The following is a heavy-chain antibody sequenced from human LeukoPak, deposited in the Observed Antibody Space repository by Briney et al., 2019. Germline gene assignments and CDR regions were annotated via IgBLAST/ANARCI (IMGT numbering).Heavy chain of an antibody. J-gene: IGHJ6*02. V-gene: IGHV1-18*01. Sequence: ASVKVSCNASGYTFTSYSISWARQAPGQGLEWMGWISAYNGNTNYAQKLQGRVTMTTDTYTSTAYMELRSLRSDDTAVYCCARDCSGGSCYSLLSYYYYGMDVWGQGTTVTVSS. D-gene: IGHD2-15*01. CDR1: GYTFTSYS. CDR3: ARDCSGGSCYSLLSYYYYGMDV. CDR2: ISAYNGNT.